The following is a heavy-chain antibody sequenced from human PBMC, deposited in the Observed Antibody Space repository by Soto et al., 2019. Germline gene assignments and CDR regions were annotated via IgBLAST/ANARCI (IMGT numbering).Heavy chain of an antibody. CDR3: ARAGYCSGGSCYLWEHYYGMDV. CDR1: GFTFDDYG. Sequence: EVQLVESGGGVVRPGGSLRLSCAASGFTFDDYGMNWVRQAPGKGLEWVAGINWNGGSTGYADSVKGRFTISRDNAKNSLYLQMNSLRAEDTALYYCARAGYCSGGSCYLWEHYYGMDVWGQGTTVTVSS. CDR2: INWNGGST. D-gene: IGHD2-15*01. V-gene: IGHV3-20*04. J-gene: IGHJ6*02.